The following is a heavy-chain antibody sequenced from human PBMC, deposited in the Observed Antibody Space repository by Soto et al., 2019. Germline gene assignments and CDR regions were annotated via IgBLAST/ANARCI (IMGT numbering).Heavy chain of an antibody. J-gene: IGHJ6*02. D-gene: IGHD3-3*01. Sequence: ASVKVSCKASGGTFSSYAISWVRQAPGQGLEWMGGIIPIFGIANYAQKFQGRVTITADESTSTAYMELSSLRSEDTAVYYCASSPYYDFWSGYYLYYYYGMDVWGQGTTVTVS. CDR3: ASSPYYDFWSGYYLYYYYGMDV. CDR2: IIPIFGIA. CDR1: GGTFSSYA. V-gene: IGHV1-69*13.